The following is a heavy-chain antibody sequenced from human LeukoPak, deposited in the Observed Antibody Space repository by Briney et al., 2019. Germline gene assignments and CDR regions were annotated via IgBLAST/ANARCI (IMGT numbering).Heavy chain of an antibody. CDR2: IYYSGST. D-gene: IGHD4-17*01. Sequence: SQTLSLTCTVSGGSITSGGYYWSWIRQHPGKGLERIGYIYYSGSTYSIPSLKSRVTISVDTSKNQFSLKLSSVTAADTAVYYCARHHYGVNGLDVWGQGTTVTVSS. J-gene: IGHJ6*02. CDR3: ARHHYGVNGLDV. V-gene: IGHV4-31*03. CDR1: GGSITSGGYY.